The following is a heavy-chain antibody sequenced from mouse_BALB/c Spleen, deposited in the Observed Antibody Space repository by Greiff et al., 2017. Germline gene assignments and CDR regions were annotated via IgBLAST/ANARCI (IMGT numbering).Heavy chain of an antibody. D-gene: IGHD2-1*01. V-gene: IGHV5-15*02. Sequence: EVKLMESGGGLVQPGGSRKLSCAASGFTFSDYGMAWVRQAPGKGPEWVAFISNLAYSIYYADNVTGRFTISRENAKNTLYLEMSSLRSEDTAMYYCARVYYGNYADYWGQGTTLTVSS. J-gene: IGHJ2*01. CDR2: ISNLAYSI. CDR3: ARVYYGNYADY. CDR1: GFTFSDYG.